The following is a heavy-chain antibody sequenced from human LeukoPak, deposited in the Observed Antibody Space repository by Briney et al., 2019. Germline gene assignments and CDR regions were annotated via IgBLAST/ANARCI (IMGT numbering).Heavy chain of an antibody. CDR2: IIQ. V-gene: IGHV1-69*13. D-gene: IGHD2-15*01. CDR1: GGTFSSYA. CDR3: ARAPDMAMAGVYFDY. Sequence: SVKVSCKASGGTFSSYAISWVRQAPGQGLEWMGGIIQQTTHRSSRAESTSTAYMELSSLRSEDTAVYYCARAPDMAMAGVYFDYWGRGTLVTVSS. J-gene: IGHJ4*02.